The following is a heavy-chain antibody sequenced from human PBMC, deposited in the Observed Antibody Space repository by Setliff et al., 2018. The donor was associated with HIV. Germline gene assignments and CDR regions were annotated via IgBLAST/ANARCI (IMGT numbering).Heavy chain of an antibody. J-gene: IGHJ4*02. Sequence: SETLSLTCAVYGGSFSASYWSWIRQAPGKGLEWIGEINHSGITHYNPSLETRVTMFVDTSKNQFSLRLSPVTVADTAIYYCAKGPRGLGLRYFFDYWAQGSPVTVSS. D-gene: IGHD3-10*01. CDR2: INHSGIT. CDR1: GGSFSASY. CDR3: AKGPRGLGLRYFFDY. V-gene: IGHV4-34*01.